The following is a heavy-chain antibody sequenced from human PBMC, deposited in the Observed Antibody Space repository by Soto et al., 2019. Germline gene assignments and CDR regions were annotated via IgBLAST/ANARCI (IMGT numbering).Heavy chain of an antibody. CDR1: GGSISSYY. Sequence: SETLSLTCTVSGGSISSYYWSWIRQPPGKGLEWIGYIYYSGSTNYNPSLKSRVTISVDTSKNQFSLKLSSVTAADTAVYYCARPHCGGDCFYYYGMDVWGQGTTVTVSS. CDR3: ARPHCGGDCFYYYGMDV. D-gene: IGHD2-21*02. CDR2: IYYSGST. J-gene: IGHJ6*02. V-gene: IGHV4-59*01.